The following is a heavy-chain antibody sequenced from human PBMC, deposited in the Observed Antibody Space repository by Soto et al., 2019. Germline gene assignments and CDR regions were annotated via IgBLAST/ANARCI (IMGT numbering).Heavy chain of an antibody. Sequence: QVQLVQSGAEVKKPGSSVKVSCKASGGTFSSYAISWVRQAPGHGLEWMGGIIPIFGTANYAQKFQGRVTITADESTSTAYMELSSLRSEDTAVYYCARDGVRTYYDFWSGYHYFDYWGQGTLVTVSS. CDR3: ARDGVRTYYDFWSGYHYFDY. CDR2: IIPIFGTA. V-gene: IGHV1-69*01. J-gene: IGHJ4*02. CDR1: GGTFSSYA. D-gene: IGHD3-3*01.